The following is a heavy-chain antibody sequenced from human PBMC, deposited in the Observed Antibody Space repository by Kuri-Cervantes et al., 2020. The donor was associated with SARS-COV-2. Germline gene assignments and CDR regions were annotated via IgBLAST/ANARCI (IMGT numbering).Heavy chain of an antibody. D-gene: IGHD6-13*01. CDR3: TTMWGSSSWYRLDY. V-gene: IGHV3-15*01. J-gene: IGHJ4*02. CDR2: IKSKTDGETT. Sequence: GGSLRLSCAVSGFTFSNAWMSWVRQAPGKGLGWVGRIKSKTDGETTDYATPVKGRFTISRDDSKNTLYLQMNSLKTEYTAVYYCTTMWGSSSWYRLDYWGQGTLVTVSS. CDR1: GFTFSNAW.